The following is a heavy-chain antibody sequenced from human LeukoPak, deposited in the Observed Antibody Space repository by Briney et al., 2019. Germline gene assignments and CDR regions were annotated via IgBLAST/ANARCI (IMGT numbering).Heavy chain of an antibody. Sequence: SLRLSXAASGFTFSSYGMHWVRQAPGKGLEWVAFIRYDGSNKYYADSVKGRFTISRDNSKNTLYLQMNSLRAEDTAVYYCAKNVYGSGSPFDYWGQGTLVTVSS. CDR2: IRYDGSNK. D-gene: IGHD3-10*01. V-gene: IGHV3-30*02. CDR1: GFTFSSYG. J-gene: IGHJ4*02. CDR3: AKNVYGSGSPFDY.